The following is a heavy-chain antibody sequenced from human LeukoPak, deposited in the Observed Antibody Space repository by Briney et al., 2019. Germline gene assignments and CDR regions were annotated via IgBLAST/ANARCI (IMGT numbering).Heavy chain of an antibody. Sequence: ATVKVSCKASGYTFTSYDFNWVRQATGQRPGWMGWMSPNSGDTGYAQKFQDRVTMTRNTSISTAYMELSSLRSDDTAVYYCARGPPNWGYDYWGPGTLVTVSS. CDR3: ARGPPNWGYDY. CDR2: MSPNSGDT. V-gene: IGHV1-8*01. CDR1: GYTFTSYD. D-gene: IGHD7-27*01. J-gene: IGHJ4*02.